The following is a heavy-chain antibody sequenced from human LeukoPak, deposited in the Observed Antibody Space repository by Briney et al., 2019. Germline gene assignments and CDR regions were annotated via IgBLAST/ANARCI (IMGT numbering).Heavy chain of an antibody. D-gene: IGHD2-15*01. V-gene: IGHV4-38-2*01. CDR1: GFSISSGYH. CDR3: ARTRYCSGETCFSPDLLDT. Sequence: SEALSLTCAVSGFSISSGYHWGWVRQPPGKGLEGIGSMFHAGNTYYNPSLKSRVTMSIDTSMNQFSLNLTSVTAADTAVYYCARTRYCSGETCFSPDLLDTWSQGTLVTVSS. J-gene: IGHJ5*01. CDR2: MFHAGNT.